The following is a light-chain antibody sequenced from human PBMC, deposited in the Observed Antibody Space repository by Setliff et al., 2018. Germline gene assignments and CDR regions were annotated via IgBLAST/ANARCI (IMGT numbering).Light chain of an antibody. V-gene: IGLV2-14*03. CDR2: DVS. J-gene: IGLJ1*01. Sequence: QPASVSGSPGQSITIPCSGTSSDVGAYDLVSWYKQHPGKAPKLVISDVSNRPSGVSNRFSGSKSGNTASLTISGLQAEDEADYYCSAYTSSSTYVFGTGTKVTVL. CDR1: SSDVGAYDL. CDR3: SAYTSSSTYV.